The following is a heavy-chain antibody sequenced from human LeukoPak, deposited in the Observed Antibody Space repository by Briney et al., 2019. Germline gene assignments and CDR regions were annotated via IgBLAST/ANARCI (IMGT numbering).Heavy chain of an antibody. V-gene: IGHV3-7*01. J-gene: IGHJ4*02. D-gene: IGHD3-22*01. CDR2: IKQDGSEK. CDR1: GFTFSSYW. Sequence: PGGSLRLSCAASGFTFSSYWMSWVRQAPGKGLEWVANIKQDGSEKYYVDSVKGRFTISRDNAKNSLYLQMNSLRAEDTAVYYCAKDPPSPYYYDSSGYLTPLDYWGQGTLVTVSS. CDR3: AKDPPSPYYYDSSGYLTPLDY.